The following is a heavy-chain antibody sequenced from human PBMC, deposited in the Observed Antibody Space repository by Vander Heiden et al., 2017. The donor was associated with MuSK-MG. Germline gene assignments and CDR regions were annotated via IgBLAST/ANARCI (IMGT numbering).Heavy chain of an antibody. Sequence: EVQLVQSGAEVKKPGESLKISCKASGYTFTSHWIGWVRQMPGKGLEWLGIIYPADSDTRYSPSFQGQVTISADKAITTAYLQWRKLKASDTAMYYCARGDSGGYWAFEMWGQGTMVTVSS. CDR1: GYTFTSHW. J-gene: IGHJ3*02. CDR3: ARGDSGGYWAFEM. V-gene: IGHV5-51*01. CDR2: IYPADSDT. D-gene: IGHD3-22*01.